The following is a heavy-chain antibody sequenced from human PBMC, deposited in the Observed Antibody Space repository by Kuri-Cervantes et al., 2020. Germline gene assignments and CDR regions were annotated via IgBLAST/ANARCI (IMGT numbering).Heavy chain of an antibody. CDR1: GGSISSGDYY. V-gene: IGHV4-61*02. CDR3: ARVGRTAPDY. CDR2: IYTSGST. J-gene: IGHJ4*02. Sequence: SETLSLTCTVSGGSISSGDYYWSWIRQPAGKGLEWIGRIYTSGSTNYNPSLKSRVTMSVDTSKNQFSLKLSSVTAADTAVYYCARVGRTAPDYWGQGTLVTVSS.